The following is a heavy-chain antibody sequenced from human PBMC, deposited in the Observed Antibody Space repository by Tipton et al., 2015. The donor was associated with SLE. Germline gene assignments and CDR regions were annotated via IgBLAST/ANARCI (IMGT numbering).Heavy chain of an antibody. Sequence: QLVQSGAEVKKPGESLKISCKGSGYSFTSYWIGWVRQMPGKGLEWMGIIYPGDSDTRYSPSFQGQVTISADKSISTAYLQRSSLKASDTAMYYCARLRGRYSGNIDAFDIWGQGTMVTVSS. V-gene: IGHV5-51*03. CDR1: GYSFTSYW. J-gene: IGHJ3*02. CDR3: ARLRGRYSGNIDAFDI. D-gene: IGHD1-26*01. CDR2: IYPGDSDT.